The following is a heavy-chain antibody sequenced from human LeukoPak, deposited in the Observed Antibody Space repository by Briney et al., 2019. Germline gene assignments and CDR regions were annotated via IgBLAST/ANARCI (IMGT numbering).Heavy chain of an antibody. D-gene: IGHD1-26*01. CDR1: GYTFTSYA. J-gene: IGHJ4*02. CDR3: ARAPLGGSYEAY. V-gene: IGHV1-3*01. Sequence: ASVKVSCKTSGYTFTSYAMHWVRQAPGQRLEWMGWINAGNGNTKYSQKFQGRVTITRDTSASTAYMELSSLTSEDTAVYYCARAPLGGSYEAYWGQGTLVTVSS. CDR2: INAGNGNT.